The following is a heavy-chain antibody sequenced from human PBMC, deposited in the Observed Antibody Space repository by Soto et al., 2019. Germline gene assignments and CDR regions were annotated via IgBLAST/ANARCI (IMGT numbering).Heavy chain of an antibody. V-gene: IGHV3-23*01. CDR1: GFTFSSYA. Sequence: GGSLRLSCAASGFTFSSYAMSWLRQAPGKGLEWVSAISGSGGSTYYADSVKGRFTISRDNSKNTLYLQMNSLRAEDTAVYYCARFQEWLSDAFDIWGQGTMVTVSS. J-gene: IGHJ3*02. CDR3: ARFQEWLSDAFDI. CDR2: ISGSGGST. D-gene: IGHD6-19*01.